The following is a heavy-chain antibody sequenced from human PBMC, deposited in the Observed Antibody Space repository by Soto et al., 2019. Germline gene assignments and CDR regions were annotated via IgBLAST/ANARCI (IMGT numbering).Heavy chain of an antibody. CDR1: GGSISSGGYY. D-gene: IGHD3-3*01. V-gene: IGHV4-31*03. J-gene: IGHJ4*02. Sequence: SETLSLTCTVSGGSISSGGYYWSWIRQHPGKGLEWIGYIYYSGSTYYNPSLKSRVTISVDTSKNQFSLKLSSVTAADTAVYYCARAPSGYDFWSGYRLDYWGQGTLVTVSS. CDR3: ARAPSGYDFWSGYRLDY. CDR2: IYYSGST.